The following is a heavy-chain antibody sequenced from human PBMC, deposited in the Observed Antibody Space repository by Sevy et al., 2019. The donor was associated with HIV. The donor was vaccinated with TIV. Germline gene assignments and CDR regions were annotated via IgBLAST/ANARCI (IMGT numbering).Heavy chain of an antibody. V-gene: IGHV3-7*01. CDR2: IKQDGSEK. J-gene: IGHJ6*02. D-gene: IGHD3-10*01. CDR3: AKDLGYYGSGSEYYFYYGMDV. CDR1: GFTFSSYW. Sequence: GGSLRLSCAASGFTFSSYWMSWVRQAPGKGLEWVANIKQDGSEKYYVDSVKGRFTITRDNAKNSLYLQMNSLRAEDTAVYYCAKDLGYYGSGSEYYFYYGMDVWGQGTIVTVSS.